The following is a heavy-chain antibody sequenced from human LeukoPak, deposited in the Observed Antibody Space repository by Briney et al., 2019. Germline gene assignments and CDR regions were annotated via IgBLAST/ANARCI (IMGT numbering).Heavy chain of an antibody. Sequence: SETLSLTCTVSGDSISDYTWSWMRQPPGKGLEWIGYIYSSGGTNYNPSLKSRVAISIDTSKNQFSLKLSSVTAADTAVYYCARDGRTIFVQIDYWGQGTLVTVSS. CDR3: ARDGRTIFVQIDY. D-gene: IGHD3-3*01. J-gene: IGHJ4*02. CDR2: IYSSGGT. CDR1: GDSISDYT. V-gene: IGHV4-59*12.